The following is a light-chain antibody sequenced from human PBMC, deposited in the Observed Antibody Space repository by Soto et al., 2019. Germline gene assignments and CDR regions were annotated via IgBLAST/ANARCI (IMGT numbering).Light chain of an antibody. CDR2: EVS. CDR3: NSYTGSGIV. CDR1: SSDVGVYNY. J-gene: IGLJ1*01. Sequence: QSALTQPASVSGSPGQSITISCTGTSSDVGVYNYVSWYQHHPGKAPKLMIYEVSNRPSGVSYRFSGSKSGNTASLTISGLQAEDEDDYYCNSYTGSGIVFGTGTKVNVL. V-gene: IGLV2-14*01.